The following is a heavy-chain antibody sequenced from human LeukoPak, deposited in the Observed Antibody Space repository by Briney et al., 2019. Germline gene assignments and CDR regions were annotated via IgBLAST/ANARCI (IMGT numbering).Heavy chain of an antibody. CDR3: ARESRIAAAIDY. CDR2: VYYTGGT. V-gene: IGHV4-38-2*02. Sequence: SETLSLTCTVSGYSISSGYYWGWIRQPPGKGLDWIGSVYYTGGTYYNPSLMSRVTISIDTSKNQFSLKLSSVTAADTAVYYCARESRIAAAIDYWGQGTLVTVSS. J-gene: IGHJ4*02. CDR1: GYSISSGYY. D-gene: IGHD6-13*01.